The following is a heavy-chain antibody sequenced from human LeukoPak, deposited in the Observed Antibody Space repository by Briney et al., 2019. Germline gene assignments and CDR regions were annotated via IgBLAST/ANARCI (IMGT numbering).Heavy chain of an antibody. J-gene: IGHJ6*03. CDR2: IYYSGST. D-gene: IGHD2-8*01. CDR3: ARGVVLMVYATPKDYYMDV. CDR1: GGSISSYY. Sequence: PSETLSLTCTVSGGSISSYYWSWIRQPPGEGLEWIGYIYYSGSTNYNPPLKSRVTISVDTSKNQFSLKLSSVTAADTAVYYCARGVVLMVYATPKDYYMDVWGKGTTVTVSS. V-gene: IGHV4-59*01.